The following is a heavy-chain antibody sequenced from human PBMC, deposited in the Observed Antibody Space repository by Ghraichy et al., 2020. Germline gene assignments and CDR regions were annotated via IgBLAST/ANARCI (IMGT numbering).Heavy chain of an antibody. V-gene: IGHV3-15*07. J-gene: IGHJ4*02. Sequence: GSLRLSCAASGLTFSKAWMNWVRQAPGMGLEWVGRIESITEGGTTDYAAPVKGRFTISRDDSKNTLYLQMNSLKIEDTAVYYCATDCTGGGGCSGNWGQGTQVTVSS. CDR1: GLTFSKAW. CDR3: ATDCTGGGGCSGN. CDR2: IESITEGGTT. D-gene: IGHD2-8*02.